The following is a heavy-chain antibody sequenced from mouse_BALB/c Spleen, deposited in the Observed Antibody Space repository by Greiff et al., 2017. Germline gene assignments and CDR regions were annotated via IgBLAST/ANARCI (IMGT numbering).Heavy chain of an antibody. CDR2: ISTYYGDA. CDR3: ARLGYYGSSYSAWFAY. CDR1: GYTFTDYA. V-gene: IGHV1S137*01. D-gene: IGHD1-1*01. J-gene: IGHJ3*01. Sequence: VQLQESGAELVRPGVSVKISCKGSGYTFTDYAMHWVKQSHAKSLEWIGVISTYYGDASYNQKFKGKATMTVDKSSSTAYMELARLTSEDSAIYYCARLGYYGSSYSAWFAYWGQGTLVTVSA.